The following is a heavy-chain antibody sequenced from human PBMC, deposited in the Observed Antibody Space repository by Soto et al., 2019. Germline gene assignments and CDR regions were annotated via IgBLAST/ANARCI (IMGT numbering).Heavy chain of an antibody. CDR3: ARLEQGGGVVVVPEFYYHGVDV. CDR2: IYYSGTT. Sequence: PSETLSLTCTVSGGSISSYYWSWIRQPPGKGLEWMGYIYYSGTTNYNPSLKSRVTISVDTSKNQFSLKLSSVTAADTAVYYCARLEQGGGVVVVPEFYYHGVDVWGQGTTVTVSS. CDR1: GGSISSYY. D-gene: IGHD2-2*01. V-gene: IGHV4-59*01. J-gene: IGHJ6*02.